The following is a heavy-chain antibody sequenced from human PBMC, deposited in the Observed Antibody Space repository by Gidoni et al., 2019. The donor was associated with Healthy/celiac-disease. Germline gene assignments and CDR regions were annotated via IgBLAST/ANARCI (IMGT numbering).Heavy chain of an antibody. V-gene: IGHV4-59*01. D-gene: IGHD5-12*01. CDR1: GGSISSYY. CDR3: ARVPGRRWLQLGYFDY. J-gene: IGHJ4*02. CDR2: IYYSGST. Sequence: QVQLQESGPGLVKPSETLSLTCTVSGGSISSYYWSWIRQPPGKGLEWIGYIYYSGSTNYNPSLKSRVTISVDTSKNQFSLKLSSVTAADTAVYYCARVPGRRWLQLGYFDYWGQGTLVTVSS.